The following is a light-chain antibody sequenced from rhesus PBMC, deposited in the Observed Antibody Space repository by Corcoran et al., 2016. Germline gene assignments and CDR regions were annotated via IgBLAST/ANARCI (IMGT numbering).Light chain of an antibody. CDR1: SSDVGAYNF. V-gene: IGLV2S7*01. CDR3: CSYAGSSTFV. J-gene: IGLJ6*01. Sequence: QSALTQPASVSGSPVQSITISCTGTSSDVGAYNFVFWYQQHPGKAPKLLISDVSNRPSRVSNRFSGSKSGHTASLTISGLQAEDEADYYCCSYAGSSTFVFGIGTKVTVL. CDR2: DVS.